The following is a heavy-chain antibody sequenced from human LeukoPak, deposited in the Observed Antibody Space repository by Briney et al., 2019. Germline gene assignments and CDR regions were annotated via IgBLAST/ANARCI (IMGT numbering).Heavy chain of an antibody. J-gene: IGHJ4*02. D-gene: IGHD1-14*01. Sequence: GGSLRLSCIGTGFTFSSDAMGWVRQVPGKGLVWVSRIDSDGTSTSYADLVKGRFTISRDNARNTFYLQMNSLRVEDTAVYYCARDNIRSLDYWGQGTLVTVSS. CDR1: GFTFSSDA. V-gene: IGHV3-74*01. CDR3: ARDNIRSLDY. CDR2: IDSDGTST.